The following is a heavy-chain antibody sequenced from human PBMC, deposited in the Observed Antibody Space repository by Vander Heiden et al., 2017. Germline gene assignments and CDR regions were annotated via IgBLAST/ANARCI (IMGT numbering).Heavy chain of an antibody. D-gene: IGHD3-10*01. V-gene: IGHV3-23*01. Sequence: EVQLLEPGGGLVQPGGSLRLSCEASGFTFHAYAINWVRQAPGKGLEWVSSISVSGSTTYYADSVKGRFTISRDNSKNTVYLQMTSLRGGDTAVYYCAKAARPTMVRGGYFDHWGQGSLGTVSS. CDR2: ISVSGSTT. CDR1: GFTFHAYA. J-gene: IGHJ4*02. CDR3: AKAARPTMVRGGYFDH.